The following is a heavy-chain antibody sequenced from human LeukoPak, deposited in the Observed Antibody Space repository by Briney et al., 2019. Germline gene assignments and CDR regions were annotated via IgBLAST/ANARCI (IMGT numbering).Heavy chain of an antibody. CDR3: ARGGMQWPQRGWFDP. Sequence: PSETLSLTCDVYGESFSGYYWNWIRQPPGKGLEWIGEINHSGSTNYNPSLKSRVTMSVDTSKNQFSLKLSSVTAADTALYYCARGGMQWPQRGWFDPWGQGTLVTVSS. CDR1: GESFSGYY. CDR2: INHSGST. J-gene: IGHJ5*02. V-gene: IGHV4-34*01. D-gene: IGHD6-19*01.